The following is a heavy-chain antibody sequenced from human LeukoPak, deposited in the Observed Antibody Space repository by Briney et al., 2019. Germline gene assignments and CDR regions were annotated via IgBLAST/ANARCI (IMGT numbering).Heavy chain of an antibody. CDR3: ARFPTVTTTGPRGYYGMDV. D-gene: IGHD4-17*01. Sequence: ASVKVSCKASGYTFTGYYMHWVRQAPGQGLEWMGWINPKGGDTNYAQKFQGRVTMTRDTSISTAYMELSRLRSDDTAVYYCARFPTVTTTGPRGYYGMDVWGQGTTVTVSS. J-gene: IGHJ6*02. CDR2: INPKGGDT. V-gene: IGHV1-2*02. CDR1: GYTFTGYY.